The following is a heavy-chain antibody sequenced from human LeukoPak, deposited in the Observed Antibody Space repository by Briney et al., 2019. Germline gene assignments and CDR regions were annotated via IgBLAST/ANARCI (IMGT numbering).Heavy chain of an antibody. J-gene: IGHJ4*02. CDR3: ASDTAMAYY. CDR1: GFTFSSHR. D-gene: IGHD5-18*01. V-gene: IGHV3-53*01. Sequence: PGGSLRLSCTASGFTFSSHRMNWVRQAPGKGLEWVSVIYSGGSTYYADSVKGRFTISRDNSKNTLYLQMNSLRAEDTAVYYCASDTAMAYYWGQGTLVTVSS. CDR2: IYSGGST.